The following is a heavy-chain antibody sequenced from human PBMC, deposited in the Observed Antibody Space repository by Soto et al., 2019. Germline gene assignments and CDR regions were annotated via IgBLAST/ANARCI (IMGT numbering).Heavy chain of an antibody. D-gene: IGHD3-22*01. Sequence: SETLSLTCSVSGDYISNRNYHWGWTRQPPGKGLEWIGSIYYSGNTYYNPSLKSRVTISVDTSKNQFSLKLSSVTAADTAVYYCARMAARYYYDSSGFFYWGQGTLVTVSS. V-gene: IGHV4-39*07. CDR3: ARMAARYYYDSSGFFY. CDR1: GDYISNRNYH. J-gene: IGHJ4*02. CDR2: IYYSGNT.